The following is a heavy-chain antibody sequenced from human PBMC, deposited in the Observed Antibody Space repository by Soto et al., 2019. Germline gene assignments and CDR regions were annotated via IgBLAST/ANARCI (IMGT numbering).Heavy chain of an antibody. D-gene: IGHD5-12*01. CDR2: ISTSGGST. CDR3: AKKAGHSGYDPFDY. CDR1: GFTFSSYA. Sequence: GGSLRLSCAASGFTFSSYAMSWVRQAPGKGLEWVSAISTSGGSTFYADSVKGRFTISRDNFKNTLYLQMNSLRAEDTAVYYCAKKAGHSGYDPFDYWGQGNLVTVSS. V-gene: IGHV3-23*01. J-gene: IGHJ4*02.